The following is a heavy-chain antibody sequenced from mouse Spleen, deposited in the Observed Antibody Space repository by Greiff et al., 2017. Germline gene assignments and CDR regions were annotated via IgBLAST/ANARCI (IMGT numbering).Heavy chain of an antibody. CDR2: IDPSDSYT. Sequence: QVQLQQPGAELVRPGTSVKLSCKASGYTFTSYWMHWVKQRPGQGLEWIGVIDPSDSYTNYNQKFKGKATLTVDTSSSTAYMQLSSLTSEDSAVYYCARARNYDYDRYYFDYWGQGTTLTVSS. J-gene: IGHJ2*01. CDR1: GYTFTSYW. D-gene: IGHD2-4*01. CDR3: ARARNYDYDRYYFDY. V-gene: IGHV1-59*01.